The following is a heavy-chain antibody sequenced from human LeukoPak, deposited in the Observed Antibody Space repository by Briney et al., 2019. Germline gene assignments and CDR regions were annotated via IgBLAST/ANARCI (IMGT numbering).Heavy chain of an antibody. CDR2: ISSSSSYI. CDR3: ARSPAGRDYFDY. Sequence: GGSLRLSCAASGFTFGSYSMNWDRQAPGKGLEWVSSISSSSSYIYYADSVKGRFTISRDNAKNSLYLQMNSLRAEDTAVYYCARSPAGRDYFDYWGQGTLVTVSS. V-gene: IGHV3-21*01. D-gene: IGHD6-19*01. CDR1: GFTFGSYS. J-gene: IGHJ4*02.